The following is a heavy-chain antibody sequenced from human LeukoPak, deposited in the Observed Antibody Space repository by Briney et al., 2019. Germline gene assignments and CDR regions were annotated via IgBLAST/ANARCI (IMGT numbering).Heavy chain of an antibody. CDR2: ISSSGSTI. J-gene: IGHJ4*02. V-gene: IGHV3-48*03. CDR3: ARDPPDPPYCSSTSCKGRFDY. D-gene: IGHD2-2*01. Sequence: GGSLRLSCAASGFTFSSYEMNWVRQAPGKGLEWVSYISSSGSTIYYADSVKGRFTISRDNAKNSLFLQMNSLRAEDTAVYYCARDPPDPPYCSSTSCKGRFDYWGQGTLVTVSS. CDR1: GFTFSSYE.